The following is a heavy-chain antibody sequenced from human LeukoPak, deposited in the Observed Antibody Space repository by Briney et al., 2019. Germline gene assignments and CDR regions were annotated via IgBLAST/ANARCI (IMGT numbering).Heavy chain of an antibody. J-gene: IGHJ4*02. D-gene: IGHD3-16*01. CDR3: AKREVRGTYLYYFDY. CDR1: GFTFSSFG. V-gene: IGHV3-30*18. Sequence: GRSLRLPCAASGFTFSSFGMHWVRQAPGKGLEWVAVISYDGSTKYYADSVKGRFTISRDNSKNTLYLQMNSLRDEDTAVYYCAKREVRGTYLYYFDYWGQGTLVTVSS. CDR2: ISYDGSTK.